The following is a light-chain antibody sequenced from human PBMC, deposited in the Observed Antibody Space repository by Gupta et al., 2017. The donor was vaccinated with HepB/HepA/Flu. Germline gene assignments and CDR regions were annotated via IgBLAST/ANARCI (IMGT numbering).Light chain of an antibody. Sequence: IVLTQPPDTLSLPSVGRPTISCRASQSVSSSYLAWYQQKPGQAPRLLIYGASSRATGIPDRFSGSGSGTDFTLTISRLQPEDFAVYYCQQYGSSPLTFGGGTKVEIK. CDR2: GAS. V-gene: IGKV3-20*01. CDR1: QSVSSSY. J-gene: IGKJ4*01. CDR3: QQYGSSPLT.